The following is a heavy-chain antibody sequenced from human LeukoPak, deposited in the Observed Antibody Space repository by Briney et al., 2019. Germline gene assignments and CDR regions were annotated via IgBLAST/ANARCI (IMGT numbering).Heavy chain of an antibody. CDR3: ARGGNYGDYDGYFDY. CDR1: GGSITGGGYT. D-gene: IGHD4-17*01. Sequence: SETLSLTCAVSGGSITGGGYTWSWIRQPPGKGLEWIGNIYHSGSTYYNPSLKSRITISGDRSKNQFSLKLSSVTAADTAVYYCARGGNYGDYDGYFDYWGQRTLVTVSS. V-gene: IGHV4-30-2*01. J-gene: IGHJ4*02. CDR2: IYHSGST.